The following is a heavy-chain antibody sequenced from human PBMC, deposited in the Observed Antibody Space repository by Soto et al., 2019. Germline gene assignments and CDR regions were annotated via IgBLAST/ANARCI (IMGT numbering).Heavy chain of an antibody. CDR1: GDPFTNYY. D-gene: IGHD2-21*02. Sequence: QVQLMQSGAEVKKPGASVRVSCKASGDPFTNYYIHWVRQPPGQGLEWMGTVNPSGGHTTYAQHFLGRVTMTRDTSTSTLYMELTSLTSDDTAVYYCARGGHVVVVTAALDYWGQGTLVTVSS. V-gene: IGHV1-46*01. CDR2: VNPSGGHT. CDR3: ARGGHVVVVTAALDY. J-gene: IGHJ4*02.